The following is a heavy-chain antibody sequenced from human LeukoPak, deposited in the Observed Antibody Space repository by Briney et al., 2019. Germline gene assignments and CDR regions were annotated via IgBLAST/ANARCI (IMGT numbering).Heavy chain of an antibody. J-gene: IGHJ4*02. CDR2: IYESGSA. D-gene: IGHD1-26*01. CDR1: GGSISSSIYY. CDR3: ARGQYSGSCFDN. Sequence: PSETLSLTCTVSGGSISSSIYYWGWIRQPPGKGLEWIGSIYESGSAYYSPSLKSRVTILVDTSKNQFSLKVSSVTAADTAVYYCARGQYSGSCFDNWGQGSLVTVSS. V-gene: IGHV4-39*07.